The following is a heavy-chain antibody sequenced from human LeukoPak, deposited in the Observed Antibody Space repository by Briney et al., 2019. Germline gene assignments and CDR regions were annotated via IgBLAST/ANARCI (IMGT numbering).Heavy chain of an antibody. CDR2: IHYSGST. CDR1: GGSVSSGSND. D-gene: IGHD3-10*01. CDR3: ARVLYGSGTYYFDY. V-gene: IGHV4-61*01. J-gene: IGHJ4*02. Sequence: SETLSLTCTVSGGSVSSGSNDWSWIRQPPGKGLEWIGYIHYSGSTSHNPALKSRVTISVDTSKNQFSLKLSSVTAADTAVYYCARVLYGSGTYYFDYWGQGTLVTVSS.